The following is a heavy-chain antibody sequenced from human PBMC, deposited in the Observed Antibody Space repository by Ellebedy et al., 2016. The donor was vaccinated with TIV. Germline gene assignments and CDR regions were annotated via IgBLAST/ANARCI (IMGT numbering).Heavy chain of an antibody. CDR3: AAAHYYFYGKDV. CDR2: ISSSGTNK. D-gene: IGHD2-15*01. J-gene: IGHJ6*02. CDR1: GFPFSSFE. V-gene: IGHV3-48*03. Sequence: GESLKISCAASGFPFSSFEFNWVRQSPGKGLEWVSYISSSGTNKYYADSVKGRFTISRDNAKNSLYLQMNSLRAEDTAVYYCAAAHYYFYGKDVWGQGTRVTVSS.